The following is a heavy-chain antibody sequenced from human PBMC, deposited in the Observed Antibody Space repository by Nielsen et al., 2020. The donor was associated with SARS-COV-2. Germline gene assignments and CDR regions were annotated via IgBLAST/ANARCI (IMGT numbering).Heavy chain of an antibody. CDR2: IYPGDSDT. CDR1: GYSFTSNW. D-gene: IGHD3-9*01. V-gene: IGHV5-51*01. CDR3: ARLSHDYDILTGYYDY. Sequence: GESLKISCRGSGYSFTSNWITWVRQMPGKGLEWMGIIYPGDSDTRYSPSFQGQVTISADKSISTAYLQWSSLKASDTAMYYCARLSHDYDILTGYYDYWGQGTLVTVSS. J-gene: IGHJ4*02.